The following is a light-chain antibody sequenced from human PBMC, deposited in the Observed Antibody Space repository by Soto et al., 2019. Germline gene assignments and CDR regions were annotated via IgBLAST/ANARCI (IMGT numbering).Light chain of an antibody. CDR3: HKYNSAPHT. V-gene: IGKV1-27*01. CDR2: AAS. J-gene: IGKJ2*01. Sequence: DIQMTQSPSSLSASVGDRVTITCRASQDISNYLAWYQQKPGKVPKLLIYAASSLQSGVPPRFSGSGSGTDFTLTISSLQPEDVATYYCHKYNSAPHTFGEGTKLDIK. CDR1: QDISNY.